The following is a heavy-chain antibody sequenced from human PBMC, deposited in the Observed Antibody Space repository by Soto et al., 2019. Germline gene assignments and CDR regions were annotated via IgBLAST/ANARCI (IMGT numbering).Heavy chain of an antibody. CDR1: GDSISSGNW. CDR2: IHHSGTT. Sequence: SETLSLTCAVSGDSISSGNWWSWVRQPPGKGLEWIGEIHHSGTTIYNPSLKSRIITSVDKSTNQFSLKLTSVTAADTAVYFCARVPRGSSYGFFDYWGQGSLVTVSS. J-gene: IGHJ4*02. D-gene: IGHD5-18*01. V-gene: IGHV4-4*02. CDR3: ARVPRGSSYGFFDY.